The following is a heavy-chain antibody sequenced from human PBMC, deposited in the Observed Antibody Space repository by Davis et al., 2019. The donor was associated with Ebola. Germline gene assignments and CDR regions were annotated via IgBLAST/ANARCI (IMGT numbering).Heavy chain of an antibody. D-gene: IGHD3-3*01. CDR3: AKSGLSFGVVKYHYGMDV. V-gene: IGHV3-23*01. CDR2: ISGSGGST. CDR1: GFPSSSYA. Sequence: GESLKISCAATGFPSSSYAMSWVRQTPGKGLEWVSAISGSGGSTYYADSVKGRFTISRDNSKKTLYLQMNSLRAEDTAVYYCAKSGLSFGVVKYHYGMDVWGKGTTVTVSS. J-gene: IGHJ6*04.